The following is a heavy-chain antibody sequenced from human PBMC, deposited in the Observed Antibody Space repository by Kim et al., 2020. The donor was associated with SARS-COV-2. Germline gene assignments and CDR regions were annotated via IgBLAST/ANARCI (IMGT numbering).Heavy chain of an antibody. Sequence: SDTLSLTCTVSGGSISSSSYYWGWIRQPPGKGLEWIGSIYYSGSTYYNPSLKSRVTISVDTSKNQFSLKLSSVTAADTAVYYCARQVTTMVRDDAFDIWGQGTMVTVSS. CDR3: ARQVTTMVRDDAFDI. J-gene: IGHJ3*02. CDR1: GGSISSSSYY. V-gene: IGHV4-39*01. D-gene: IGHD3-10*01. CDR2: IYYSGST.